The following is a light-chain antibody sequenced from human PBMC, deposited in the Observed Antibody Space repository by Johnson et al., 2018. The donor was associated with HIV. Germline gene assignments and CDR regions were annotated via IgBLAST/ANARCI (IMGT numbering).Light chain of an antibody. J-gene: IGLJ1*01. V-gene: IGLV1-51*02. CDR2: ENN. Sequence: QSVLTQPPSVSAAPGQKVTISCSGSSSNIENNYVSLYQQLPGTAPKVLIYENNKRPSGIPDRFSGSKSGTSATLDITGLQPGDEADYYCGTWDSSLSAGEYVFGTGTKVTVL. CDR3: GTWDSSLSAGEYV. CDR1: SSNIENNY.